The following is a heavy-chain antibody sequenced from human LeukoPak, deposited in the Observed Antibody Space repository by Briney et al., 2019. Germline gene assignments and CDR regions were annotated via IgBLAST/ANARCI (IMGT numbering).Heavy chain of an antibody. Sequence: GESLKISCKVSGYSFTSYCIGWVRQMPGKGLEWMVIIYPGDSGPTYSPSFQGHVTISVDKSINTANLQWSSLQASDTAMYYCGMSGDRVPLQYDVFDVWGQGTKVTVST. D-gene: IGHD1-26*01. CDR2: IYPGDSGP. CDR3: GMSGDRVPLQYDVFDV. V-gene: IGHV5-51*01. CDR1: GYSFTSYC. J-gene: IGHJ3*01.